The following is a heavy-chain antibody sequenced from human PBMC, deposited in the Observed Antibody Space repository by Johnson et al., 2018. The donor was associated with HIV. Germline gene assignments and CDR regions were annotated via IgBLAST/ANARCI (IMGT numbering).Heavy chain of an antibody. D-gene: IGHD1-26*01. CDR3: AREGAWEVRPGAFDI. CDR1: GITVSSNY. Sequence: VQLVESGGGLVQPGGSLRLSCAASGITVSSNYMTWVRQAPGKGLEWVSVIYADGGTYYPDSVKARFTISRDNSKNTLYLQMNSLRAEDTAVYHCAREGAWEVRPGAFDIWGQGTTVTVSS. V-gene: IGHV3-66*01. CDR2: IYADGGT. J-gene: IGHJ3*02.